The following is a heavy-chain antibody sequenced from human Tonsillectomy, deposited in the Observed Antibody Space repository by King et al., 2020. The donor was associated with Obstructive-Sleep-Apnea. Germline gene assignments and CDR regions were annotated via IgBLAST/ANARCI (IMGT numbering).Heavy chain of an antibody. CDR1: GFTFSNAW. CDR2: IKTKTDGGAT. V-gene: IGHV3-15*01. J-gene: IGHJ4*02. D-gene: IGHD1-26*01. Sequence: VQLVESGGDLVKPGGSLTLSCAASGFTFSNAWMNWVRQAPGKGLEWVGRIKTKTDGGATDYTAPVKGRFTISRDDSKNTLYLQMNSLTIEDTAVYYCTTPHIVGATIGSYWGQGTLVTVSS. CDR3: TTPHIVGATIGSY.